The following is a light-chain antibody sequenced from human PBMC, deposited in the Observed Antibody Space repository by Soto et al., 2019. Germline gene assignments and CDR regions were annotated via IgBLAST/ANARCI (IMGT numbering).Light chain of an antibody. V-gene: IGKV3-20*01. CDR2: GAS. J-gene: IGKJ3*01. Sequence: EIGLTQSPGTLPLSPGERATLSCRASQRVSSAYLAWHQQKPGQAPRLLMYGASNRATGSPDRFSGSESGSDSTLTNSRLEPEDLAVYYGQQYDNWGTFAPGTKVNIK. CDR1: QRVSSAY. CDR3: QQYDNWGT.